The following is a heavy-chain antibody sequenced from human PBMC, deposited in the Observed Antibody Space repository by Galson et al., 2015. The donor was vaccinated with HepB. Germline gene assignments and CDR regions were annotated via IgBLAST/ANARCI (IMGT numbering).Heavy chain of an antibody. Sequence: SLRLSCAASGFTFSSYGMHWVRQAPGKGLEWVAFIRYDGSNKYYADSVKGRFTISRDNSKNTLYLQMNSLRAEDTAVYYCAKIDYDYVWGSYRYDAFDIWGQGTMVTVSS. D-gene: IGHD3-16*02. CDR2: IRYDGSNK. CDR1: GFTFSSYG. V-gene: IGHV3-30*02. CDR3: AKIDYDYVWGSYRYDAFDI. J-gene: IGHJ3*02.